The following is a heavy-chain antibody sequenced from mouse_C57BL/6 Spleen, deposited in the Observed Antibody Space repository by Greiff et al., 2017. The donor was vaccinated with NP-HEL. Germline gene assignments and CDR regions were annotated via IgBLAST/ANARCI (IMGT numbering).Heavy chain of an antibody. Sequence: QVQLQQSGAELVKPGASVKLSCKASGYTFTEYTIHWVKQRSGQGLEWIGWFYPGSGSIKYNEKFKDKATLTADKSSSTVYMELSRLTSEDSAVYFCARHEDGSLYDYDGGNYAMDYWGQGTSVTVSS. D-gene: IGHD2-4*01. J-gene: IGHJ4*01. CDR1: GYTFTEYT. CDR2: FYPGSGSI. V-gene: IGHV1-62-2*01. CDR3: ARHEDGSLYDYDGGNYAMDY.